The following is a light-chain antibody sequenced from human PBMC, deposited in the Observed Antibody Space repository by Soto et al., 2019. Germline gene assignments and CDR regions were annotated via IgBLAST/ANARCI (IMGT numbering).Light chain of an antibody. V-gene: IGKV1-5*01. CDR1: QGIVRW. CDR3: QQYGSAPHT. J-gene: IGKJ4*01. CDR2: DAS. Sequence: PSTLSASVGYIVTITCRASQGIVRWLAWYQQKPGKAPKLLIYDASSLESGVPSRFSGSGSGTDFTLTISRLEPEDFAVYYCQQYGSAPHTFGGGTKVDIK.